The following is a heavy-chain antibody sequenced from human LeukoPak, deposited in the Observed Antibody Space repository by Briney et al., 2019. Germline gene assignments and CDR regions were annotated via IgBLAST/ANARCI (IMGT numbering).Heavy chain of an antibody. CDR3: ARPIVGATSDAFDI. D-gene: IGHD1-26*01. CDR1: GFTFDDYG. V-gene: IGHV3-20*04. CDR2: INWNGGST. J-gene: IGHJ3*02. Sequence: GGSLRLSCAASGFTFDDYGMSWVRQAPGKGLEWVSGINWNGGSTGYADSVKGRFTISRDNAMNSLYLQMNSLRAEDTALYYCARPIVGATSDAFDIWGQGTMVTVSS.